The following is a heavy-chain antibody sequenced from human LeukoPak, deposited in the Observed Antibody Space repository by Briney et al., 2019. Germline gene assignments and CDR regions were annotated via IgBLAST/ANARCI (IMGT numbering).Heavy chain of an antibody. D-gene: IGHD5-18*01. CDR1: GFTFSSYS. V-gene: IGHV3-33*08. CDR3: ARDRDSYGYGLYYFDY. CDR2: IWYDGSNK. Sequence: GGSLRLSCAASGFTFSSYSMNWVRQAPGKGLEWVAVIWYDGSNKYYADSVKGRFTISRDNSKNTLYLQMNSLRAEDTAVYYCARDRDSYGYGLYYFDYWGQGTLVTVSS. J-gene: IGHJ4*02.